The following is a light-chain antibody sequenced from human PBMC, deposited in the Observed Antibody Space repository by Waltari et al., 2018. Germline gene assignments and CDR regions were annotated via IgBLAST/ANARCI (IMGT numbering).Light chain of an antibody. Sequence: QSALTQPRSVSGSPGQSVTISCTGTSSDVGCYNYVYCYQQHPGKAPKLMIYDVSKRPSGVPDRFSGSKSGNTASLTISGLQAEDEADYYCCSYAGSYTFVFGGGTKLTVL. J-gene: IGLJ2*01. CDR1: SSDVGCYNY. V-gene: IGLV2-11*01. CDR3: CSYAGSYTFV. CDR2: DVS.